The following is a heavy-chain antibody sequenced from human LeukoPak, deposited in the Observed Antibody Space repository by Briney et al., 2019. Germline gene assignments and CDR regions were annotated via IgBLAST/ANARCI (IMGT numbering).Heavy chain of an antibody. J-gene: IGHJ4*02. CDR1: GFIFRSYA. V-gene: IGHV3-23*01. CDR3: AKVGSGLLPDS. Sequence: GGSLRLSCAASGFIFRSYAMSWVRQAPGKGPEWVSGISGTGGSTYHADSVKGRFTISRDNSKNTLYLQMNSLRAEDTAIYYCAKVGSGLLPDSWGQGTLVTVSS. D-gene: IGHD2-21*02. CDR2: ISGTGGST.